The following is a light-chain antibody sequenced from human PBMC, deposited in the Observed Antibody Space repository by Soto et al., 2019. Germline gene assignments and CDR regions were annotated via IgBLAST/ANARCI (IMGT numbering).Light chain of an antibody. CDR3: LQDYNYPHT. Sequence: AIQMTQSPSSLSASIGDRVTITCRASQGIRNDLGWYQQKPGKAPKVLIYASSNLHSGVPSRFSGSGSGTDFTLTISSLQHEEFATYYCLQDYNYPHTFGPGTKVDIK. J-gene: IGKJ3*01. CDR2: ASS. CDR1: QGIRND. V-gene: IGKV1-6*01.